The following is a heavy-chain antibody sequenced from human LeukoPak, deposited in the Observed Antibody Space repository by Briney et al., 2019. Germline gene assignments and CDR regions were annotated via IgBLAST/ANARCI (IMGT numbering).Heavy chain of an antibody. D-gene: IGHD2-8*01. Sequence: PGGSLRLSCVVSGFTVSSNCMTWVRQAPGKGLEWVSLIYSDGRTYYSDSVKGRFTISRDNSENTLYLQMNGLRAEDTAVYYCARDLGYCTNGVCHTRFDYWGQGTLVAVSS. V-gene: IGHV3-53*01. J-gene: IGHJ4*02. CDR3: ARDLGYCTNGVCHTRFDY. CDR1: GFTVSSNC. CDR2: IYSDGRT.